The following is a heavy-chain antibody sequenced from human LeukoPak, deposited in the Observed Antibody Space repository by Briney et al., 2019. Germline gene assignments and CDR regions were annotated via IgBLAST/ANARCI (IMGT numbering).Heavy chain of an antibody. Sequence: PGGSLRLSCAASGFTFSSYAMHWVRRAPGKGLEWVAVISYDGSNKYYADSVKGRFTISRDNSKNTLYLQMNSLRAEDAAVYYCARGHFNYGKDYWGQGTLVTVSS. CDR1: GFTFSSYA. J-gene: IGHJ4*02. CDR2: ISYDGSNK. CDR3: ARGHFNYGKDY. D-gene: IGHD4-11*01. V-gene: IGHV3-30*04.